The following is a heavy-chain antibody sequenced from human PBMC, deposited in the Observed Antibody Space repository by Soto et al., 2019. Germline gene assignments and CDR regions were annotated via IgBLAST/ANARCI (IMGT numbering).Heavy chain of an antibody. V-gene: IGHV3-23*01. CDR2: ISGSGGST. CDR3: AKDQGSSWYEIDY. D-gene: IGHD6-13*01. J-gene: IGHJ4*02. CDR1: VFTFSNYA. Sequence: EVQLLESGGGLVQPGGSLRLSCAASVFTFSNYAVTWVRQAPGKGLEWVSTISGSGGSTYYADSVKGRFTISRDNSKNTLDLQMNSLRAEDTAVYYCAKDQGSSWYEIDYWGQGTLVTVSS.